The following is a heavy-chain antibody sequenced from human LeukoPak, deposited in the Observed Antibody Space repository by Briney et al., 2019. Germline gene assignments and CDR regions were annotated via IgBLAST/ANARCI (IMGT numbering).Heavy chain of an antibody. V-gene: IGHV3-49*04. CDR2: IRRKAYGGTP. CDR3: ARAADLGS. J-gene: IGHJ5*01. CDR1: GFNFGDYA. Sequence: PGGSLRLSCTASGFNFGDYAMSWVHQAPGKGLEWLGFIRRKAYGGTPQHAASLEGRFTISRDDSKSIVYLQMNSLKTEDTAVYYCARAADLGSWGQGTLVTVSS.